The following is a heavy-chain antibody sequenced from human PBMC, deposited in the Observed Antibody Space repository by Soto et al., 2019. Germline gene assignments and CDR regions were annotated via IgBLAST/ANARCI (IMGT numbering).Heavy chain of an antibody. V-gene: IGHV3-33*01. Sequence: GGSLRLSCGASGFTFSSYGMHWVRDAPGRALEWVAVIWYDGSNKYYADSVKGRFTISRDNSKNTLYLQMNSLRAEDTAVYYCARDEAIYDFWSGLLSHYYYYYGMDVWGQGTTVTVSS. J-gene: IGHJ6*02. CDR3: ARDEAIYDFWSGLLSHYYYYYGMDV. CDR1: GFTFSSYG. CDR2: IWYDGSNK. D-gene: IGHD3-3*01.